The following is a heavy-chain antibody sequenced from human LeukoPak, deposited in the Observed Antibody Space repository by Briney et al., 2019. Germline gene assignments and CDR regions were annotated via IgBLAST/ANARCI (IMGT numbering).Heavy chain of an antibody. J-gene: IGHJ3*02. D-gene: IGHD4-17*01. CDR2: INHSGST. Sequence: GSLRLSCAASGFTVSSNYMSWVRQPPGKGLEWIGEINHSGSTNYNPSLKSRVTISVDTSKNQFSLKLSSVTAADTAVYYCANGDYGAFDIWGQGTMVTVSS. CDR3: ANGDYGAFDI. V-gene: IGHV4-34*08. CDR1: GFTVSSNY.